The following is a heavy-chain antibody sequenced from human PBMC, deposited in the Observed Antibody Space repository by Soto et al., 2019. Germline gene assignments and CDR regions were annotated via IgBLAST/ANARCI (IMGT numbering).Heavy chain of an antibody. CDR1: GGSISSGGYY. J-gene: IGHJ6*03. V-gene: IGHV4-31*03. CDR3: AREVWEAVAGGNYYMDV. Sequence: QVQLQESGPGLVKPSQTLSLTCTVSGGSISSGGYYWSWIRQHPGKGLEWIGYIYYSGSTYYNPSLTSRLTISVDTSKNQFSLKLSSVTAADTAVYYCAREVWEAVAGGNYYMDVWGKGTTVTVSS. D-gene: IGHD6-19*01. CDR2: IYYSGST.